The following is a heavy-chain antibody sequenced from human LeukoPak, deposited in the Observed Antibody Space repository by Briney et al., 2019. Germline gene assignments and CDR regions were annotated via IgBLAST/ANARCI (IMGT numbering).Heavy chain of an antibody. V-gene: IGHV3-11*01. CDR1: GFTFSSYG. CDR2: ISSSGSTI. Sequence: PGGSLRLSCAASGFTFSSYGMSWIRQAPGKGLEWVSYISSSGSTIYYADSVKGRFTISRDNAKNSLYLQMNSLRAEDTAVYYCARRRYNWNAIDYWGQGTLVTVSS. D-gene: IGHD1-20*01. J-gene: IGHJ4*02. CDR3: ARRRYNWNAIDY.